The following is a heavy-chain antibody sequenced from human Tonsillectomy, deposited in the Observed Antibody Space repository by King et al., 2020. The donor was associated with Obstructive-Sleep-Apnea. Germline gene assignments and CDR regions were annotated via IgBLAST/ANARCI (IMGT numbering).Heavy chain of an antibody. D-gene: IGHD2/OR15-2a*01. CDR3: ARENVITHFDY. CDR2: ISGSSIYI. V-gene: IGHV3-21*01. Sequence: VPLVESGGGLVKPGGSLRLSCAASGFTFSTYTMNWVRQTPGKGLEWVSSISGSSIYIYYADSVKARFTISRDNAKNSMYLQMNSLRAEDTAVYYCARENVITHFDYWGQGILVTVSS. CDR1: GFTFSTYT. J-gene: IGHJ4*02.